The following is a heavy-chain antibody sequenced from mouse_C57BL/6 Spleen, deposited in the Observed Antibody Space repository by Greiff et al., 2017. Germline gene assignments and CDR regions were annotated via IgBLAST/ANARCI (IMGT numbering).Heavy chain of an antibody. Sequence: EVQLVESGGGLVKPGGSLKLSCAASGFTFSDYGMHWVRQAPEKGLEWVAYISSGSSTIYYADTVKGRFTISRDNAKNTLFLQMTSLRSEYTAMYYCARRDYGRSGGYAMDYWGQGTSVTVSS. J-gene: IGHJ4*01. CDR1: GFTFSDYG. V-gene: IGHV5-17*01. CDR2: ISSGSSTI. CDR3: ARRDYGRSGGYAMDY. D-gene: IGHD1-1*01.